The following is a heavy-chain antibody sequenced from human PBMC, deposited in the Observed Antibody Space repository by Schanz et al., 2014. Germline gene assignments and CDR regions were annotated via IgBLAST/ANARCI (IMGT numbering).Heavy chain of an antibody. CDR3: AKVRYSSGWRGDYFDE. V-gene: IGHV3-23*01. D-gene: IGHD6-25*01. J-gene: IGHJ4*02. Sequence: EMQLLESGGGLIQPGGSRRLSCAASGFTFSTDAMSWVRQAPGKGLEWLSVISASGGDTYYADSVKGRFTISRDNSKNTLYLQMNSLRAEDTAVYYCAKVRYSSGWRGDYFDEWGQGTLVTVSS. CDR1: GFTFSTDA. CDR2: ISASGGDT.